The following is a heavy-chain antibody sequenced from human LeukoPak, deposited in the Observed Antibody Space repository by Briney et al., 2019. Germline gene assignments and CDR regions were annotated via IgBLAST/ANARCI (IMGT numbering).Heavy chain of an antibody. J-gene: IGHJ4*02. Sequence: PGGSLRLSCAASGFTFSSYTMNWVRQAPGKGLEWVSGVSGSGGSTFYADSVKGRFNISRDNSKNTLYLQMKSLRAEDTAVYYCAKVGDYSSGWYYFDYWGQGTLVTVSS. CDR1: GFTFSSYT. D-gene: IGHD6-19*01. CDR2: VSGSGGST. V-gene: IGHV3-23*01. CDR3: AKVGDYSSGWYYFDY.